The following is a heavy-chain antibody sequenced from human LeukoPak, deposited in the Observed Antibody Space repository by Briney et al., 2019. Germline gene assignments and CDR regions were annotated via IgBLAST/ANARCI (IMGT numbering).Heavy chain of an antibody. CDR1: GYYISSGYF. V-gene: IGHV4-38-2*02. CDR2: IHHSGST. CDR3: AREPPFRPFDY. J-gene: IGHJ4*02. Sequence: SGTLSLTCTVSGYYISSGYFWGWIRQPPGKGLEWIGSIHHSGSTYYNPSLNSRVIISLDTSKNQFSLKLSPETAADTAVYYCAREPPFRPFDYWGQGTLVTVSS.